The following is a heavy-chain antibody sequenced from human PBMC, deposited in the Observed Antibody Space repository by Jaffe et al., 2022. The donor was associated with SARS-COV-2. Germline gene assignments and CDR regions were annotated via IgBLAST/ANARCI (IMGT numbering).Heavy chain of an antibody. J-gene: IGHJ4*02. CDR1: GFSVSTNY. Sequence: EVQLVESGGGLVQPGGSLRLSCTASGFSVSTNYMSWVRQAPGKGLEWVSVLYSGGSSHYADSVRGRFTVSGDNSRNTLYLQMNSLRPEDTGVYYCARDANQYGDPNNWGQGTLVTVSS. V-gene: IGHV3-66*02. CDR2: LYSGGSS. CDR3: ARDANQYGDPNN. D-gene: IGHD2-21*02.